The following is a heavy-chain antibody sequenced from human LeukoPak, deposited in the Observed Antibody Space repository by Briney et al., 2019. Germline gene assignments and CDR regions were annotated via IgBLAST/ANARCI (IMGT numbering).Heavy chain of an antibody. D-gene: IGHD3-22*01. CDR1: GFTFSSYA. CDR2: ISGGGSGT. J-gene: IGHJ3*02. CDR3: AKAVGSSGYFSRDAFDI. V-gene: IGHV3-23*01. Sequence: GGSLRLSCAPSGFTFSSYAMSWVRQAPGKGLEWVAVISGGGSGTYYADSVRGRFTISRDNSKDTVYLQMNSLRAEDTAIYYCAKAVGSSGYFSRDAFDIWGQGTMVTVSS.